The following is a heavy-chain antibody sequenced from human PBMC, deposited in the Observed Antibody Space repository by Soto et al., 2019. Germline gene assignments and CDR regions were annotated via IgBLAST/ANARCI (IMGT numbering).Heavy chain of an antibody. CDR2: ISYDGSNK. D-gene: IGHD6-13*01. CDR3: ARAPSPYDYSSFDY. J-gene: IGHJ4*02. V-gene: IGHV3-30-3*01. Sequence: PGGSLRLSCAASGFTFSSYAMHWVRQAPGKGLEWVAVISYDGSNKYYADSVKGRFTISRDNSKNTLYLQMNSLRAEDTAVYYCARAPSPYDYSSFDYWGQGTLVTVSS. CDR1: GFTFSSYA.